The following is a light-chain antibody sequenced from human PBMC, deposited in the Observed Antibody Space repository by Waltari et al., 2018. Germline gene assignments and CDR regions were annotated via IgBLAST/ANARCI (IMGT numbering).Light chain of an antibody. J-gene: IGLJ3*02. CDR1: NSNIGSNH. Sequence: QSVLTQSPSTSGTPGQRVTISRSGSNSNIGSNHVYWYQQLPGTAPKPRIYRSVLRPSGVPVRFSGSRSGTSASLAISGLRSEDDAHYYCFVWDDSLSGLWVFGGGTKLTVL. CDR2: RSV. CDR3: FVWDDSLSGLWV. V-gene: IGLV1-47*01.